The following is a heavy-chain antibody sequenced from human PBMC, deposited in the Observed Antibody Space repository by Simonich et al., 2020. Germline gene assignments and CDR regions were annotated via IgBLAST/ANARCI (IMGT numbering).Heavy chain of an antibody. V-gene: IGHV4-38-2*01. CDR2: IYHSGGT. CDR1: GYSISSGYY. J-gene: IGHJ4*02. Sequence: QVQLQESGPGLVKPSETLSLTCAVSGYSISSGYYWGWIRQPPGKGLGWIGSIYHSGGTYYNPSLKSRVTISVDTSKNQFSLKLSSVTAADTAVYYCARATRIAAAGYFDYWGQGTLVTVSS. D-gene: IGHD6-13*01. CDR3: ARATRIAAAGYFDY.